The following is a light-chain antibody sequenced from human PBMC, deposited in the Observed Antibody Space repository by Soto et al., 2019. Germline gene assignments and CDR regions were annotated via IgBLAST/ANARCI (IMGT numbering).Light chain of an antibody. J-gene: IGKJ2*01. CDR1: QSIXSY. Sequence: DIQMTQSXSSLSASVGDRVTITCXASQSIXSYLNWYQQKPGKAPKLLIYAASSLQSGVPSRFSGSGSGTDFTLTXSSLXPXXXAXYXXXXXXSTLYTFGQGTKLEIK. CDR2: AAS. CDR3: XXXXSTLYT. V-gene: IGKV1-39*01.